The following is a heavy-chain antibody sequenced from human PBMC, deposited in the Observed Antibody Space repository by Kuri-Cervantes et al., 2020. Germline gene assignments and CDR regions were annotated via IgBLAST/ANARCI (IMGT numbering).Heavy chain of an antibody. Sequence: GGSLRLSCAASGLTVSSNYISWVLQAPGKGREWVSVIYSGGSTYYADSVKGRFTISRDNSKHTLYLQMNSLRAEDTAVYYCAKARWLELPTNWFDPWGQGTLVTVSS. CDR3: AKARWLELPTNWFDP. CDR1: GLTVSSNY. D-gene: IGHD1-7*01. V-gene: IGHV3-53*01. J-gene: IGHJ5*02. CDR2: IYSGGST.